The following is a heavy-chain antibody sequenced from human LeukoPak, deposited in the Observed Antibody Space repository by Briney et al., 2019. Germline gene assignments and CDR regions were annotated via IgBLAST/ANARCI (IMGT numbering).Heavy chain of an antibody. CDR1: GYTFTGYY. V-gene: IGHV1-2*07. Sequence: ASVKVSCKASGYTFTGYYMHWVRQAPGQGLEWMGWINPNSGGTNYAHKFQGRVTLTRDTSISTAYMELSRLRSDDTAVYYCAREGSGGYYQNACDYWGQGTLVTVSS. CDR3: AREGSGGYYQNACDY. J-gene: IGHJ4*02. CDR2: INPNSGGT. D-gene: IGHD3-22*01.